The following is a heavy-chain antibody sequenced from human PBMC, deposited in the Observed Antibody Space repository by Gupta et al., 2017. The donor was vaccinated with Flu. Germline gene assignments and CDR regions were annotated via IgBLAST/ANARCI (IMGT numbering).Heavy chain of an antibody. V-gene: IGHV3-15*01. CDR2: IRSGFDGGTA. Sequence: DGQLVESGGGLVKPGGSLSLSCAAFGFQFSTPWMSWVRLAPGKGLEWVGRIRSGFDGGTANYAAHVMGRFTISREESRLYLLMTGLTDEDTAVYYCATYKTFFGSARYFDNWGQGTMVTVSS. CDR3: ATYKTFFGSARYFDN. D-gene: IGHD2/OR15-2a*01. CDR1: GFQFSTPW. J-gene: IGHJ4*02.